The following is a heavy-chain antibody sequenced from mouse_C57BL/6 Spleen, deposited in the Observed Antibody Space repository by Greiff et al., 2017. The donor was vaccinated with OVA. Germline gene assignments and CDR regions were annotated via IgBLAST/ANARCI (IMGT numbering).Heavy chain of an antibody. CDR3: ARANWDQGYFDY. CDR1: GFTFSSYA. J-gene: IGHJ2*01. Sequence: EVQGVESGGGLVKPGGSLKLSCAASGFTFSSYAMSWVRQTPEKRLEWVATISDGGSYTYYPDNVKGRFPISRDNAKNNLYLQMSHLKSEDTAMYYCARANWDQGYFDYWGQGTTLTVSS. V-gene: IGHV5-4*01. D-gene: IGHD4-1*02. CDR2: ISDGGSYT.